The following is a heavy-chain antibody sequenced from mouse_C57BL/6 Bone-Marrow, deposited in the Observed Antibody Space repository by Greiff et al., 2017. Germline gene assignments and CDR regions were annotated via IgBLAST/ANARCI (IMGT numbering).Heavy chain of an antibody. V-gene: IGHV5-4*01. D-gene: IGHD1-1*01. CDR3: ARDYGSSYGYFDY. CDR1: GFHFSSSA. CDR2: ISDGGSYT. Sequence: DVKLVESGGGLVKPGGSLKLSCAASGFHFSSSAMSWVRQTPEKRLEWVATISDGGSYTYYPDNVKGRFTISRDNAKNNLYLQMSHLKSEDTAMYYCARDYGSSYGYFDYWGQGTTLTVSS. J-gene: IGHJ2*01.